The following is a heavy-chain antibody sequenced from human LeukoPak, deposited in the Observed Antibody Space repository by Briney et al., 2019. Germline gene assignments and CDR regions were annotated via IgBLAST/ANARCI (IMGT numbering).Heavy chain of an antibody. J-gene: IGHJ6*02. CDR3: AKVKSGATTYYYYYGMDV. D-gene: IGHD1-26*01. CDR1: GFTFSSYG. Sequence: PGGSLRLSCAASGFTFSSYGMHWVRQAPGKGLEWAAVISYDGSNKYYADSVKGRFTISRDNSKNTLYLQMNSLRAEDTAVYYCAKVKSGATTYYYYYGMDVWGQGTTVTVSS. CDR2: ISYDGSNK. V-gene: IGHV3-30*18.